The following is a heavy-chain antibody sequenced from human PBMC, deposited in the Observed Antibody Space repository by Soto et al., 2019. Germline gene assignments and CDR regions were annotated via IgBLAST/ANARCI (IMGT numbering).Heavy chain of an antibody. Sequence: QVTLKESGPVLVKPTETLTVTCTVSGFSLSDVRMAVSWIRQPPGKAPEWLAHIFSNDEATYNKSRRSRLSISKDTSKSQVVLTMPDMDPVDTATYHCARIRYDSEFNTYWFLDLWGRGTLVTVSS. CDR3: ARIRYDSEFNTYWFLDL. CDR2: IFSNDEA. J-gene: IGHJ2*01. D-gene: IGHD3-16*02. V-gene: IGHV2-26*01. CDR1: GFSLSDVRMA.